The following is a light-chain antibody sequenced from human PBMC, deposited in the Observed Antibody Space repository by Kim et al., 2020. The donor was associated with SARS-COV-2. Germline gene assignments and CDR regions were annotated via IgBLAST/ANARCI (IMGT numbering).Light chain of an antibody. CDR2: DVT. Sequence: GQSITISCTGNTNDVGHYKYVSWYQQRPGKAPKLIISDVTSRSSGVSNRFSGSKSANTASLTISGLQAEDEAEYYCSSYTTSSTLVFGTGTKVTVL. V-gene: IGLV2-14*03. J-gene: IGLJ1*01. CDR1: TNDVGHYKY. CDR3: SSYTTSSTLV.